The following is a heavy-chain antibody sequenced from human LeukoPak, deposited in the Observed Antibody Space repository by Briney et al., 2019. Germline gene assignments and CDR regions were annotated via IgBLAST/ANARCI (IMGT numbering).Heavy chain of an antibody. D-gene: IGHD5-24*01. CDR1: GGSISSGSYY. J-gene: IGHJ3*02. V-gene: IGHV4-61*02. CDR3: ATGRDGYNRDAFDI. Sequence: SQTLSLTCTVSGGSISSGSYYWSWIRQPAGKGLEWIGRIYTSGSTNYNPSFKSRVTISVDTSKNQFSLKLSSVTAADTAVYYCATGRDGYNRDAFDIWGQGTMVTVSS. CDR2: IYTSGST.